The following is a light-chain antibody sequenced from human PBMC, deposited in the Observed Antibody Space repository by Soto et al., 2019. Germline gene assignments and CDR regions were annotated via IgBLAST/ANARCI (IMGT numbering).Light chain of an antibody. Sequence: QSVLTQPASVSGSPGQSITISCTGTSSDVGGYNYVSWYQQHPGKAPKLMIYEVSNRPSGVSNRFCGSKSGNTASLTISGLQAEDEADYYCSSYTSSSTHYVFGTGTKVTVL. CDR3: SSYTSSSTHYV. CDR2: EVS. J-gene: IGLJ1*01. CDR1: SSDVGGYNY. V-gene: IGLV2-14*01.